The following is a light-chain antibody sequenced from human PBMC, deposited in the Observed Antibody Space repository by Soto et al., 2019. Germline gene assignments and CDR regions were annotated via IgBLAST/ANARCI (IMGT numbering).Light chain of an antibody. J-gene: IGLJ1*01. CDR3: SSYTSSSTLV. V-gene: IGLV2-11*01. CDR1: SSDVGGYNY. CDR2: DVT. Sequence: QSALTQPRSVSGSPGQSVTISCTGTSSDVGGYNYVSWYQHHPGKAPKLMIYDVTKRPSGVPDRFSGSKSGNTASLTISGLQAEDEADYYCSSYTSSSTLVFGTGTKLTVL.